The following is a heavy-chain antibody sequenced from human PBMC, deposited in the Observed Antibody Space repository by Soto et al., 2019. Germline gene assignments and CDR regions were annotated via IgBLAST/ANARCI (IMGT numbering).Heavy chain of an antibody. Sequence: SETLSVTCTVSGGSIISGGYYWIWIRQHPGKGLEWIGYIYYSGSTYYNPSLKSRVTISVDTSKNQFSLKLSSVTAADTAVYYCARDPTDIGYCSGGSCGDGMDVWGQGTTVTVSS. CDR2: IYYSGST. CDR1: GGSIISGGYY. D-gene: IGHD2-15*01. J-gene: IGHJ6*02. CDR3: ARDPTDIGYCSGGSCGDGMDV. V-gene: IGHV4-31*03.